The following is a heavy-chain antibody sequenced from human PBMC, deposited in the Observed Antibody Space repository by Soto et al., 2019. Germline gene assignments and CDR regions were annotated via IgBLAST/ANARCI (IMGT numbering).Heavy chain of an antibody. V-gene: IGHV3-30*18. CDR2: ISYDGSNK. CDR1: GFTFSSYG. Sequence: QVQLVESGGGVVQPGRSLRLSCAASGFTFSSYGMHWVRQAPGKGLEWVAVISYDGSNKYYADSVKGRFTISRDNSKNTLYLQMNSLRAEDTALYYCAKDAVLLCFGYPLDYWGQGTLVTVSS. D-gene: IGHD3-10*01. J-gene: IGHJ4*02. CDR3: AKDAVLLCFGYPLDY.